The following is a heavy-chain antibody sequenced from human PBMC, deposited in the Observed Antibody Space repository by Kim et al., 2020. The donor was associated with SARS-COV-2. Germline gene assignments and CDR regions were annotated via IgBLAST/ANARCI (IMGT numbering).Heavy chain of an antibody. CDR3: AKANVCLWLSKFHDDAFDR. Sequence: GGSLRLSCAASGFTFNNFGMHWVRQAPGKGLEWVAVISYKGGKKHYADSVNGRFTISRDSFKNTMSFQMNGLTAEDTAVYYCAKANVCLWLSKFHDDAFDRWGQGTMITVSS. D-gene: IGHD2-21*01. CDR1: GFTFNNFG. V-gene: IGHV3-30*18. CDR2: ISYKGGKK. J-gene: IGHJ3*01.